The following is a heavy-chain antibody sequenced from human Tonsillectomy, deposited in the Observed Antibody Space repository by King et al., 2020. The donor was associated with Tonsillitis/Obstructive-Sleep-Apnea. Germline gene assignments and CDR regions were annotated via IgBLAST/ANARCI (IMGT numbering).Heavy chain of an antibody. CDR3: ARDRGTANAVMSPIYDY. Sequence: VQLVESGGGLVKPGGSLRLSCAASGFTFSSYSMNWVRQAPGKGLEWVSSISSSSSYIYYADSVKGRFTISRDNAKNSLYLQMNSLRAEDTAVYYCARDRGTANAVMSPIYDYWGQGTLVTVSS. D-gene: IGHD5-18*01. V-gene: IGHV3-21*01. CDR1: GFTFSSYS. CDR2: ISSSSSYI. J-gene: IGHJ4*02.